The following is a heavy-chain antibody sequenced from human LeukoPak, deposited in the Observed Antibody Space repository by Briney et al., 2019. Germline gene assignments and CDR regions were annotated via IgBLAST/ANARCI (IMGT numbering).Heavy chain of an antibody. Sequence: ASVKVSCKASGYTFTSYDINWVRQATGQGLEWMGWMNPNSGNTGYAQKFQGRVTMTRNTSISTAYMELGSLRSEDTAVYYCARDAGPGYYYYYHMDVWGKGTTVTVSS. CDR2: MNPNSGNT. V-gene: IGHV1-8*01. J-gene: IGHJ6*03. CDR1: GYTFTSYD. CDR3: ARDAGPGYYYYYHMDV.